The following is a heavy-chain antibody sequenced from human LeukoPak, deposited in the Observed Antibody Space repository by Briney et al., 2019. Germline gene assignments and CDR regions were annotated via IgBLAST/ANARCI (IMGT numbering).Heavy chain of an antibody. D-gene: IGHD6-19*01. CDR1: GGTFSSYA. CDR3: ARDKAFYSSGWAGDAFDI. J-gene: IGHJ3*02. CDR2: IIPIFGTA. Sequence: SVKVSCKASGGTFSSYAISWVRQAPGQGLEWMGGIIPIFGTANYAQKLQGRVTITTDESTSTAYMELSSLRSEDTAVYYCARDKAFYSSGWAGDAFDIWGQGTMVTVSS. V-gene: IGHV1-69*05.